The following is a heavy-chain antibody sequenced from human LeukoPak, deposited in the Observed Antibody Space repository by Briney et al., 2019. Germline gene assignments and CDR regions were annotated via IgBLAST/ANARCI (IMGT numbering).Heavy chain of an antibody. CDR3: AKDPLSSGWYNNWFDP. CDR1: GFTFSSYA. V-gene: IGHV3-23*01. CDR2: ISGSGGST. D-gene: IGHD6-19*01. Sequence: GGSLRLSCAASGFTFSSYAMSWVRQAPGKGLEWVSAISGSGGSTYYADSVKGRFTISRENSKNTLYLQMNSLRAEDTAVYYCAKDPLSSGWYNNWFDPWGQGTLVTVSS. J-gene: IGHJ5*02.